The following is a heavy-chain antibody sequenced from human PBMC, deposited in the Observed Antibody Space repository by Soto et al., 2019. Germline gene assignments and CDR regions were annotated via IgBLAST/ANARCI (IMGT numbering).Heavy chain of an antibody. CDR1: GGTFSSYA. V-gene: IGHV1-69*12. CDR2: IIPIFGTA. Sequence: QVQLMQSGAEVKKPGSSVKVSCKASGGTFSSYAISWVRQAPGQGLEWMGGIIPIFGTANYTQKFQGRVTITADESTSTAYMELSSLRSEDTAVYYCARDTRLGGYSYGYYYYYGMDVWGQGTTVTVSS. J-gene: IGHJ6*02. D-gene: IGHD5-18*01. CDR3: ARDTRLGGYSYGYYYYYGMDV.